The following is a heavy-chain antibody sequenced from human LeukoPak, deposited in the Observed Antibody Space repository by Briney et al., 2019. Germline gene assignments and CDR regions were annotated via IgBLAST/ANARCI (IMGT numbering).Heavy chain of an antibody. CDR1: GGSISSSSYY. Sequence: SETLSLTCTVSGGSISSSSYYWGWIRQPPGKGLEWIGSIYYSGSTYYNPSLKSRVTISVDTSKNQFSLKLSSVTAADTAVYYCARDLGYGDYDMWGQGTLVTVSS. V-gene: IGHV4-39*07. CDR2: IYYSGST. J-gene: IGHJ4*02. CDR3: ARDLGYGDYDM. D-gene: IGHD4-17*01.